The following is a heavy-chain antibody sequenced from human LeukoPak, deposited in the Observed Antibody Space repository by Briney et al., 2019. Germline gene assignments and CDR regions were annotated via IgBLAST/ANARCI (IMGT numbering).Heavy chain of an antibody. CDR1: GFTFSSYA. V-gene: IGHV3-23*01. Sequence: GGSLRLSCAASGFTFSSYALGWVRQAPGKGLEWVSAISGSGGTTYYADSVKGRFTISRDNSKNTLYLQMNSLSAEDTAVYYCAKDVDVVAPNPLDYWGQGTLVTVSS. CDR2: ISGSGGTT. J-gene: IGHJ4*02. D-gene: IGHD5-12*01. CDR3: AKDVDVVAPNPLDY.